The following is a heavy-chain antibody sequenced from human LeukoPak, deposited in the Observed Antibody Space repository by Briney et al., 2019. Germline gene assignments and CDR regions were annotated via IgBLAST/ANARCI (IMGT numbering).Heavy chain of an antibody. D-gene: IGHD3-10*01. CDR2: ISYDGSNK. Sequence: GGSLRLSCAASGFTFSSYGMHWVHQAPGKGLEWVAVISYDGSNKYYADSVKGRFTISRDNSKNTLYLQMNSLRAEDTAVYYCAKESSGSYHFDYWGQGTLVTVSS. J-gene: IGHJ4*02. V-gene: IGHV3-30*18. CDR1: GFTFSSYG. CDR3: AKESSGSYHFDY.